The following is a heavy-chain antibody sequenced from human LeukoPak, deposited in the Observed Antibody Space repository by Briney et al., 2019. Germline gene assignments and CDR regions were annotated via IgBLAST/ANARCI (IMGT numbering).Heavy chain of an antibody. CDR3: ASGLSGTLRHMDV. V-gene: IGHV1-69*10. CDR2: IIPMIGIT. J-gene: IGHJ6*04. CDR1: GGTFSASG. Sequence: SVTVSCKASGGTFSASGITWVRQAPGQGLEWMGGIIPMIGITNYAQKFQGRVTITADKSTSTAYMELSSLRSEDTALYYCASGLSGTLRHMDVWGRGTTVIVSS. D-gene: IGHD1-7*01.